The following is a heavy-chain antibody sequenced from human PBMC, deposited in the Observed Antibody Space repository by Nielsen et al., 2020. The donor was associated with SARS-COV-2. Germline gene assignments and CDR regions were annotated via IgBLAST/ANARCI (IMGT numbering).Heavy chain of an antibody. CDR3: ARLGLRGAAAGTSWFDP. V-gene: IGHV5-51*01. D-gene: IGHD6-13*01. CDR1: GYSFTNYW. Sequence: GESLKISCKGSGYSFTNYWIGWVRQMPGKGLEWMGVIYPGDSDIRYSPSFQGQVTISADKSISTAYLQWSSLKASDTAMYYCARLGLRGAAAGTSWFDPWGQGTLVTVSS. CDR2: IYPGDSDI. J-gene: IGHJ5*02.